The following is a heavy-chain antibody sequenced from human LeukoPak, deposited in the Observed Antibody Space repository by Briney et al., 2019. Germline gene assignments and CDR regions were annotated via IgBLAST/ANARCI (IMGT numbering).Heavy chain of an antibody. CDR2: FDPEDGET. CDR3: ATEGAIAAAGGYYYYGMDV. Sequence: ASVKVSCKVSGYTLTELSMHWVRQAPGKGLEWMGGFDPEDGETIYAQKFQGRVTMTEDTSTDTAYMELSSLRSEDTAVYYCATEGAIAAAGGYYYYGMDVWGQGTTVTVS. J-gene: IGHJ6*02. D-gene: IGHD6-13*01. CDR1: GYTLTELS. V-gene: IGHV1-24*01.